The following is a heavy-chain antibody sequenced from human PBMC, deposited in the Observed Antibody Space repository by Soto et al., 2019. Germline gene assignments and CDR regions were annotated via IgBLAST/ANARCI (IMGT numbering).Heavy chain of an antibody. D-gene: IGHD3-3*01. CDR3: ARENRVYDFCSGYSYFQH. CDR1: GYTFTSYY. V-gene: IGHV1-46*01. CDR2: INPSGGST. J-gene: IGHJ1*01. Sequence: ASVKVSCKASGYTFTSYYMHWVRQAPGQGLEWMGIINPSGGSTSYAQKFQGRVTMTRDTSTSTVYMELSSLRSEDTAVYYCARENRVYDFCSGYSYFQHWGQGTLVTVSS.